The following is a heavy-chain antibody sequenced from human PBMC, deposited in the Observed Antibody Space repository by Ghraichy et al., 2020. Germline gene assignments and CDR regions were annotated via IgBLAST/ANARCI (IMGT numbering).Heavy chain of an antibody. D-gene: IGHD3-3*01. CDR2: ISGNGGNR. CDR1: GFTFSNYA. V-gene: IGHV3-64D*09. CDR3: VKEKEGLRFLEWTLRTNTFDY. Sequence: GGSLRLSCSASGFTFSNYALHWVRQAPGKGLEYVSAISGNGGNRFYVDSVKGRFTISRDNSKSTLFLQMSSLRAEDTAVYYCVKEKEGLRFLEWTLRTNTFDYWGQGTLVIVSS. J-gene: IGHJ4*02.